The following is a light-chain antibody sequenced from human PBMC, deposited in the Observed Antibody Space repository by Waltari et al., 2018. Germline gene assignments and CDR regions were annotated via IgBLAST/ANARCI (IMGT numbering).Light chain of an antibody. V-gene: IGKV3-11*01. Sequence: EIVLTQSPPTLSLSPGERATLSCRASQNVNSYLAWFQQKAGQAPSLLIYETSNMASGIPARFSGSGSETDFTLTISSLEPEDCAVYYCHQGANWPFGGFTFGPGTKVDIK. CDR3: HQGANWPFGGFT. CDR2: ETS. J-gene: IGKJ3*01. CDR1: QNVNSY.